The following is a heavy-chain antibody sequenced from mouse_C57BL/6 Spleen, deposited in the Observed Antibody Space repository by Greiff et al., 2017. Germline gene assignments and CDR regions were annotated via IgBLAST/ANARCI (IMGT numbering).Heavy chain of an antibody. J-gene: IGHJ2*01. CDR1: GYAFSSSW. CDR2: IYPGDGDT. V-gene: IGHV1-82*01. CDR3: ATGMVTTWDY. D-gene: IGHD2-2*01. Sequence: VQRVESGPELVKPGASVKISCKASGYAFSSSWMNWVKQRPGKGLEWMGRIYPGDGDTNYNGKLKGKATLTDDKSSSTAYMQLSILTSEDAAVYFCATGMVTTWDYWGQGTTLTVSS.